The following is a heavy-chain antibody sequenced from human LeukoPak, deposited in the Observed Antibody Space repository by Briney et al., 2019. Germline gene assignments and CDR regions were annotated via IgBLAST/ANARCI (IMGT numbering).Heavy chain of an antibody. CDR3: ASAPGGWYFDY. Sequence: GGSLRLSCAASGFTLSSYSMNWVRQAPGKGLEWVSSISSSSSYIYYAESVEGRFTISRDNAKNLLYLKMNSLRAEDTAVYYCASAPGGWYFDYWGQGTLVTVSS. D-gene: IGHD6-19*01. V-gene: IGHV3-21*01. CDR1: GFTLSSYS. CDR2: ISSSSSYI. J-gene: IGHJ4*02.